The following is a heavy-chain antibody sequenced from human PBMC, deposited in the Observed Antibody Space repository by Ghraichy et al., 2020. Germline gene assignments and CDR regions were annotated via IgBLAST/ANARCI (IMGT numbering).Heavy chain of an antibody. V-gene: IGHV3-66*01. J-gene: IGHJ4*02. D-gene: IGHD6-13*01. CDR1: GVTVSNNY. CDR3: ARDPPAAGTGTFG. CDR2: IYSGGAT. Sequence: GESLNISCAASGVTVSNNYMNWVRQAPGKGLEWVSLIYSGGATSYADSVKGRFIISRDNSKNTLYLQMNSLRVEDTAVYYCARDPPAAGTGTFGWGQGTLVTVSS.